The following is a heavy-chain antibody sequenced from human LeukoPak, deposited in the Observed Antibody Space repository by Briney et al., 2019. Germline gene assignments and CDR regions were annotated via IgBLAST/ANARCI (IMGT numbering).Heavy chain of an antibody. CDR3: ARPITMVRGRSGMDV. CDR2: IIPIFGTA. V-gene: IGHV1-69*01. CDR1: EGTFSSYA. D-gene: IGHD3-10*01. J-gene: IGHJ6*02. Sequence: GSSVKVSCKASEGTFSSYAISWVRQAPGQGLEWMGGIIPIFGTANYAQKFQGRVAITADESTSTAYMELSSLRSEDTAVYYCARPITMVRGRSGMDVWGQGTTVTVSS.